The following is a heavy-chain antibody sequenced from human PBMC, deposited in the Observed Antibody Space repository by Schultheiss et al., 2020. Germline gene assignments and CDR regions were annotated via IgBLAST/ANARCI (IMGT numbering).Heavy chain of an antibody. CDR2: INHSGST. V-gene: IGHV4-34*01. Sequence: GSLRLSCAASGFTFSSYWMHWVRQAPGKGLEWIGEINHSGSTNYNPSLKSRVTISVDRSKNQFSLKLSSVTAADTAVYYCARGRLPYVAAAGTTNFDYWGQGTRVTVYS. J-gene: IGHJ4*02. CDR1: GFTFSSYW. D-gene: IGHD6-13*01. CDR3: ARGRLPYVAAAGTTNFDY.